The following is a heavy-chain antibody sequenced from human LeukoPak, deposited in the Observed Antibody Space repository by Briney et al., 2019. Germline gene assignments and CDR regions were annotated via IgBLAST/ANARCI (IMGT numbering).Heavy chain of an antibody. Sequence: GGSLRLSCAASGFTFSRYWMHWVRQAPGKGLVWVSRINSDGRSTSYADSVKGRFTISRDNAKNTLYLQMNSLRVGDTAVYYCARAQWLADDAFDIWGQGTMVTVSS. CDR2: INSDGRST. D-gene: IGHD6-19*01. V-gene: IGHV3-74*01. CDR1: GFTFSRYW. CDR3: ARAQWLADDAFDI. J-gene: IGHJ3*02.